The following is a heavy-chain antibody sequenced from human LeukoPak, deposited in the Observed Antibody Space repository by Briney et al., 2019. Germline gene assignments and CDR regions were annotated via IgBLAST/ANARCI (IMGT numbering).Heavy chain of an antibody. Sequence: GGSLRLSCAASGFTFSSYSMNWVRQAPGKGLEWVSYISRSSSSIDYADSVKARFTISRDNAKNSLFLQMNSLRDEDTAVYYCATDNDYGFDYWGQGTLVTASS. V-gene: IGHV3-48*02. CDR2: ISRSSSSI. CDR3: ATDNDYGFDY. J-gene: IGHJ4*02. CDR1: GFTFSSYS. D-gene: IGHD4-17*01.